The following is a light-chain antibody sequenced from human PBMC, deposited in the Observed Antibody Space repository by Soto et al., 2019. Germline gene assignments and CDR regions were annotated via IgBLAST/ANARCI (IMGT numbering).Light chain of an antibody. CDR2: EAR. CDR1: SSDVGGYNY. J-gene: IGLJ1*01. Sequence: QSVLTQPATVSGSPGQTMTITCTGTSSDVGGYNYVSWYQQHPGKAPKLIIYEARNRPSGVPDRFSGSKSWNTASLTISARQSADEADYYCSLYTRENTYGFGNGTKVTVL. V-gene: IGLV2-14*01. CDR3: SLYTRENTYG.